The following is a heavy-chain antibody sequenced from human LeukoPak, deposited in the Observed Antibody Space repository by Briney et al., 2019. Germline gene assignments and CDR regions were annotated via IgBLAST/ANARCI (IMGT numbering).Heavy chain of an antibody. J-gene: IGHJ6*03. CDR3: ARGGFGHSSSYYYYYMDV. V-gene: IGHV4-59*01. CDR1: GGSISSYY. Sequence: RPSETLSLTCTVSGGSISSYYWSWFRQPPGKGLEWIGYIYYSGSTNYNPSLKSRVTISVDTSKNQFSLKLSSVTAADTAVYYCARGGFGHSSSYYYYYMDVWGKGTTVTVSS. CDR2: IYYSGST. D-gene: IGHD6-6*01.